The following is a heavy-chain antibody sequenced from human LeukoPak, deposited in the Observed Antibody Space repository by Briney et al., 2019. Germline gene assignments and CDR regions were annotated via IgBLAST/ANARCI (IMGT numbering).Heavy chain of an antibody. CDR3: ARAGEWELLS. D-gene: IGHD1-26*01. V-gene: IGHV4-38-2*02. J-gene: IGHJ5*02. CDR2: IYHSGST. CDR1: GYSISSGYY. Sequence: SETLSLTCTVSGYSISSGYYWGWIRQPPGKGLEWIGSIYHSGSTYYNPSLKSRVTISVDTSKNQFSLQLNSVTPEDTAVYYCARAGEWELLSWGQGTLVTVSS.